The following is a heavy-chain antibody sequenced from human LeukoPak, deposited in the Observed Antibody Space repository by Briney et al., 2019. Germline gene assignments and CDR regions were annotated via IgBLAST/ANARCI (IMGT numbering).Heavy chain of an antibody. V-gene: IGHV3-74*01. CDR2: INSDGSST. CDR3: ARDVGMATTPNYYYYYGMDV. J-gene: IGHJ6*02. D-gene: IGHD5-12*01. Sequence: GGSLRLSCAASGFTFSSYWMHWVRQAPGKGLVWVSRINSDGSSTSYADSVKGRFTISRDNAKNTLYLQMNSLRAEDTAVYYCARDVGMATTPNYYYYYGMDVWGQGTTVTVSS. CDR1: GFTFSSYW.